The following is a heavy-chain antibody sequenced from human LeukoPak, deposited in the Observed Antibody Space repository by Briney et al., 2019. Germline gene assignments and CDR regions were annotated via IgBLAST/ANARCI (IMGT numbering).Heavy chain of an antibody. CDR3: ARGDSSSWYKKEDNWFDP. Sequence: SETLSLTCSVSGYSISSGYYWGWLRQPPGKGLEWIGSIYHSGTTYYNPSLKSRVTISVDTSNNQFSLRLSSVTAADTAVYYCARGDSSSWYKKEDNWFDPWGQGTLVIVSS. CDR2: IYHSGTT. CDR1: GYSISSGYY. V-gene: IGHV4-38-2*02. J-gene: IGHJ5*02. D-gene: IGHD6-13*01.